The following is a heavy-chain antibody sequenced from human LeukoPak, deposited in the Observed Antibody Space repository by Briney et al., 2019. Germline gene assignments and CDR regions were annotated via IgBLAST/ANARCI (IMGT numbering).Heavy chain of an antibody. CDR2: ISSSSSYI. V-gene: IGHV3-21*01. J-gene: IGHJ4*02. D-gene: IGHD6-19*01. CDR3: ARGPRGYRSGWYLGEGEYYFDY. Sequence: GGSLRLSCAASGFTFSSYSMNWVRQAPGKGLEWVSCISSSSSYIYYADSVKGRFTISRDNAKNSLYLQMNSLRAEDTAVYYCARGPRGYRSGWYLGEGEYYFDYWGQGTLVTVSS. CDR1: GFTFSSYS.